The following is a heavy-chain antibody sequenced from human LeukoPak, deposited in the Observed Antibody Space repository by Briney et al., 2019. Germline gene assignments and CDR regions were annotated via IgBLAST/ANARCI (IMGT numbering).Heavy chain of an antibody. CDR3: AKDRWYCSGGTCSALDY. V-gene: IGHV3-23*01. D-gene: IGHD2-15*01. CDR1: GFTFSDYA. CDR2: ISGSGDST. J-gene: IGHJ4*02. Sequence: PGGSLRLSCAASGFTFSDYAMSWVRQAPGKGLEWVSGISGSGDSTYYADSVKGRFTISRDNSKNTVDLQMNSLTAEDTAVYYCAKDRWYCSGGTCSALDYWGQGTLVTVSS.